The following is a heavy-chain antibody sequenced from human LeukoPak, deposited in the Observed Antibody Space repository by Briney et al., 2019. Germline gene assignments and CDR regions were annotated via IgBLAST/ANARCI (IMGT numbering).Heavy chain of an antibody. J-gene: IGHJ6*02. D-gene: IGHD6-6*01. CDR2: IIPIFGTA. CDR3: ARIQIAARPGYYYYGMDV. CDR1: GGTFSSYA. V-gene: IGHV1-69*01. Sequence: SVKVSCKASGGTFSSYAISWVRQAPGLGLEWMGGIIPIFGTANYAQRFQGRVTITADESTSTAYMELSSLRSEDTAVYYCARIQIAARPGYYYYGMDVWGQGTTVTVSS.